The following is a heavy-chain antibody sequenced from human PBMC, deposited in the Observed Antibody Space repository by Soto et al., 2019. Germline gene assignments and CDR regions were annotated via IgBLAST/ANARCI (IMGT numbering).Heavy chain of an antibody. CDR2: IYWDDDK. Sequence: QITLKESGPTLVKPTQTLTLTCTFSGFSLSTSGLGVGWMRQPPGKALEWLALIYWDDDKRYSPSLKSRLTITKDTSKNQVVRTMTMMDPVDTATDSCAHRKLLRLTWYYFDYWGQGTLVTVSS. D-gene: IGHD5-12*01. J-gene: IGHJ4*02. CDR3: AHRKLLRLTWYYFDY. V-gene: IGHV2-5*02. CDR1: GFSLSTSGLG.